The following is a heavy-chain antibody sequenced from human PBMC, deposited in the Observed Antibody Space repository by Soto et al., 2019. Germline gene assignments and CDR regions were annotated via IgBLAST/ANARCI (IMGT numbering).Heavy chain of an antibody. Sequence: ASVKVSCKASGHTFTSYAMHWVRQAPGQRLEWMGWINAGNGNTKYSQKFQGRVTITRDTSASTAYMELSSLRSEDTAVYYCARDLRSTYYYGSGSYYPFGWFDPWG. J-gene: IGHJ5*02. CDR1: GHTFTSYA. V-gene: IGHV1-3*01. CDR3: ARDLRSTYYYGSGSYYPFGWFDP. D-gene: IGHD3-10*01. CDR2: INAGNGNT.